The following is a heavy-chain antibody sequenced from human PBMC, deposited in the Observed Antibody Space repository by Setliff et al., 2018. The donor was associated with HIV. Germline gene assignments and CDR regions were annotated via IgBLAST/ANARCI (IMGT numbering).Heavy chain of an antibody. CDR3: ARDAVRLGDHFDYFDY. D-gene: IGHD3-3*02. Sequence: PGGSLRLSCAASGFTFSSYAMHWVRQAPGKGLEWVAVISYDGSNKYYADSVKGRFTISRDNSKNTLYLQMNSLRAEDTAVYYCARDAVRLGDHFDYFDYWGQGTLVTVSS. CDR2: ISYDGSNK. CDR1: GFTFSSYA. J-gene: IGHJ4*02. V-gene: IGHV3-30*01.